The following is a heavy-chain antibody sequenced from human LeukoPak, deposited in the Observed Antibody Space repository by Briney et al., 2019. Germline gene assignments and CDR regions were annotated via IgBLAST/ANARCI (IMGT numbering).Heavy chain of an antibody. D-gene: IGHD5-12*01. CDR3: ARENGYDRDRELTL. CDR1: GGTFSSYT. Sequence: ASVKVSCKASGGTFSSYTINWVRQAPGQGLEWMGGVIPIFGTANYAQKFQGRVTITADESTSTAYMELSSQRSEDTAVCYCARENGYDRDRELTLWGQGTLVTVSS. V-gene: IGHV1-69*01. CDR2: VIPIFGTA. J-gene: IGHJ4*02.